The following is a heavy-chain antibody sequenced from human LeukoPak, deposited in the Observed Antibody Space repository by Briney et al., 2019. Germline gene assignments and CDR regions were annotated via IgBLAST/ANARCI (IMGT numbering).Heavy chain of an antibody. J-gene: IGHJ5*02. CDR2: IIPIFGTA. CDR3: ARGARRYYDSSGYHPSTFDP. Sequence: GSSVKVSCKASGGTFSSYAISWVRQAPGQGLEWMGGIIPIFGTANYAQKFQGRVTITADESTSTAYMELSSLRSEDTAVYYCARGARRYYDSSGYHPSTFDPWGLGTLVTVSS. V-gene: IGHV1-69*01. CDR1: GGTFSSYA. D-gene: IGHD3-22*01.